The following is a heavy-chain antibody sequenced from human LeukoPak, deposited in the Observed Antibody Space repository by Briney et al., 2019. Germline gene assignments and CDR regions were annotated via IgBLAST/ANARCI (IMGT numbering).Heavy chain of an antibody. J-gene: IGHJ3*02. CDR2: ITTSSTYT. V-gene: IGHV3-11*05. D-gene: IGHD4-11*01. CDR1: GFAFSDHY. CDR3: ARASSKIGLAFDI. Sequence: GGSLRLSCAASGFAFSDHYMSWIRQAPGKGLELTSYITTSSTYTNYADSVKGRFTISRDNAKNSLYLQMNSLRAEDTAVYYCARASSKIGLAFDIWGQGTMVSVSS.